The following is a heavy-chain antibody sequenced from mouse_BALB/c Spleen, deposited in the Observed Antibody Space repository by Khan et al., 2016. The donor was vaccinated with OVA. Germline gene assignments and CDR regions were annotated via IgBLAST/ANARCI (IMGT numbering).Heavy chain of an antibody. Sequence: EVELVESGGDLVKPGGSLKLSCAASGFTFSSYGMSWVRQTPDKRLEWVATISSGGSYTYYPDSVKGRFTISRDNAKNTLYLQMSRLKSEDTAMYYCASHRYEYYFDYWGQGTTLTVSS. CDR3: ASHRYEYYFDY. D-gene: IGHD2-14*01. V-gene: IGHV5-6*01. CDR2: ISSGGSYT. CDR1: GFTFSSYG. J-gene: IGHJ2*01.